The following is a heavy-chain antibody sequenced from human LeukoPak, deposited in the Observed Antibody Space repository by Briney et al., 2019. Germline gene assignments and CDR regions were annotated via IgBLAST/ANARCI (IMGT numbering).Heavy chain of an antibody. J-gene: IGHJ3*02. Sequence: GGSLRLSCAASGFTFSSYEMKWVRQAPGKGLEWASYISSGGSTTYYADSVKGRFTISRDNAKNSLYLQMNSLRAEDTAVYYCARKYYYDGSGYAFDIWGQGTMVTVSS. CDR3: ARKYYYDGSGYAFDI. CDR2: ISSGGSTT. V-gene: IGHV3-48*03. D-gene: IGHD3-22*01. CDR1: GFTFSSYE.